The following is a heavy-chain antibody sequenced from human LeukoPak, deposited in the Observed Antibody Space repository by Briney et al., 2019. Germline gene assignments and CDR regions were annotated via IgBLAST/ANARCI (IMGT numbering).Heavy chain of an antibody. J-gene: IGHJ4*02. CDR2: IKSKTDGGTT. CDR3: ARGHRDGEVVNFDY. Sequence: GGSLRLSCAASGFTFSNAWMSWVRQAPGKGLEWVGRIKSKTDGGTTDYAAPVKGRFTISRDDSKNTLYLQMNSLRAEDTAVYYCARGHRDGEVVNFDYWGQGTLVTVSS. V-gene: IGHV3-15*01. D-gene: IGHD2-21*01. CDR1: GFTFSNAW.